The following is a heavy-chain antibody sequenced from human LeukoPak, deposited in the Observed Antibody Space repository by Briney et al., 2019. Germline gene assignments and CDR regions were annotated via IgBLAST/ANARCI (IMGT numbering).Heavy chain of an antibody. V-gene: IGHV4-39*01. CDR2: IYSSGST. J-gene: IGHJ6*01. CDR1: GDSISQSNYY. D-gene: IGHD2-8*01. CDR3: ARANYDTNGNRRYYNYYGLDV. Sequence: SETLSLTCTVSGDSISQSNYYWGWLRQPPGKALEWLGSIYSSGSTYYDPPLKSRITVSADMSKDQFSLKVTSVTAADTAVYYCARANYDTNGNRRYYNYYGLDVWGQGTTVTVST.